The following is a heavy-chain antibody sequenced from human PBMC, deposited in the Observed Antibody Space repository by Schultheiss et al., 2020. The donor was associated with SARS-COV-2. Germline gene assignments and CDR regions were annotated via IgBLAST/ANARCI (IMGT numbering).Heavy chain of an antibody. CDR1: GGSFSGYY. V-gene: IGHV4-34*09. CDR3: ARSSKLSGGAFDI. CDR2: IYYSGST. Sequence: LRLSCAVYGGSFSGYYWNWIRQPPGKGLEWIGYIYYSGSTYYNPSLKSLVTISVDTSKNQFSLKLSSVTAADTAVYYCARSSKLSGGAFDIWGQGTMVTVSS. J-gene: IGHJ3*02. D-gene: IGHD1-26*01.